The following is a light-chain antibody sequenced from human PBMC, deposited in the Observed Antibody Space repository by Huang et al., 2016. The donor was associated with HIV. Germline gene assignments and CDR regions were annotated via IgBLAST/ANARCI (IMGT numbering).Light chain of an antibody. CDR1: QNIDTW. Sequence: DILMTQSPLTLSGSVGARVTITCRSSQNIDTWLAWYQQKLGKAPKLLIYGGFTLERGVPSRFSGSGSGTEFTLTITSLQPDDFATYYCQQYDTYPWTFGQGTTVDI. CDR2: GGF. CDR3: QQYDTYPWT. V-gene: IGKV1-5*01. J-gene: IGKJ1*01.